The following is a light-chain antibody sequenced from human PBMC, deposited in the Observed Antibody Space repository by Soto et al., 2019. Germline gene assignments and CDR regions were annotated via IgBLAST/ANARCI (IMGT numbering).Light chain of an antibody. Sequence: EIVMTQSPATLSVSPGERATLSCRASQSVSSNLAWYQQKPGQAPRLLIYGASTRDTGIPARFSGSGSGTVFTLIISSLQSEDFAVYYCQQYNNWLLTFGQGTKVDIK. CDR1: QSVSSN. CDR3: QQYNNWLLT. CDR2: GAS. V-gene: IGKV3-15*01. J-gene: IGKJ1*01.